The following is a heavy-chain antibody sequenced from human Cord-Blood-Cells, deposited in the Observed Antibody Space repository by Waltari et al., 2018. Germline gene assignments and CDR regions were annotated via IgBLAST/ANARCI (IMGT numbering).Heavy chain of an antibody. J-gene: IGHJ4*02. D-gene: IGHD2-15*01. CDR1: GGSFSGYY. Sequence: QVQLQQWGAGLLKPSETLCLTCAVYGGSFSGYYWTRTRQPPGKGLEWIGEINHSGSTNYNPSLKSRVTISVDTSKNQFSLKLSSVTAADTAVYYCARDIMCSGGSCYDYWGQGTLVTVSS. CDR3: ARDIMCSGGSCYDY. CDR2: INHSGST. V-gene: IGHV4-34*01.